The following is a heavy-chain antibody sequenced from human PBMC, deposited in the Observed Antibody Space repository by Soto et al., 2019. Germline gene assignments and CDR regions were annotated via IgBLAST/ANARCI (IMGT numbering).Heavy chain of an antibody. V-gene: IGHV1-2*02. CDR1: GYTFTGYY. J-gene: IGHJ4*02. CDR2: INPNSGGT. D-gene: IGHD3-3*01. CDR3: ARDRYYDFWSGYYYGISYYFDY. Sequence: VASVKVSCKASGYTFTGYYMHWVRQAPGQGLEWMGWINPNSGGTNYAQKFQGRVTMTRDTSISTAYMELSRLRSDDTAVYYCARDRYYDFWSGYYYGISYYFDYWGQGTLVTVSS.